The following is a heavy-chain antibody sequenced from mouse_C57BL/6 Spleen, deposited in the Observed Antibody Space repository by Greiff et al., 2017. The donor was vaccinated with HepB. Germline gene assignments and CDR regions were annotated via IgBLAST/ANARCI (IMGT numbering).Heavy chain of an antibody. V-gene: IGHV1-59*01. Sequence: VQLQQPGAELVRPGTSVTLSCKASGYTFTSCWMHWVKQRPGQGLEWIGVIDPSDSYTNYNQKFKGKATLTVDTSSSTAYMQLSSLTFEDSAVYDCARSGVYCNGSSYAMDYWGQGTAVTVSS. CDR3: ARSGVYCNGSSYAMDY. CDR2: IDPSDSYT. D-gene: IGHD1-1*01. J-gene: IGHJ4*01. CDR1: GYTFTSCW.